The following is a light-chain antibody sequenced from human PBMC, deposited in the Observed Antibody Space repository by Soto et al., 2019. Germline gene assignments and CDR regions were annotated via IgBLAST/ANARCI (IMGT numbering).Light chain of an antibody. Sequence: DIQMTQSPSTLSASVGDRVTIPCRASQSISTWLAWYQQKPGKAPKLLIYKASNLESGVASRFSGSGSGTEFTLTISSLQPDDFATYYCQQYNSYPYTFGQGTKLEIK. J-gene: IGKJ2*01. CDR2: KAS. V-gene: IGKV1-5*03. CDR3: QQYNSYPYT. CDR1: QSISTW.